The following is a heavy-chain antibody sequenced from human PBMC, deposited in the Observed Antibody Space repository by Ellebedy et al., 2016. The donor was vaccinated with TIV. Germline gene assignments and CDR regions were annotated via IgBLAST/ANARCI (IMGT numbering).Heavy chain of an antibody. CDR2: ISAYNGNT. D-gene: IGHD3-22*01. J-gene: IGHJ4*02. Sequence: AASVKVSCKTSGYTFTNYGISWVRQAPGQGLEWMGWISAYNGNTNYAQKLQGRVTMTTDTSTSTAYMELRSLKSDDTAVYYCARVPYYDTSGYYSNFDYWGQGTLVTVSS. CDR1: GYTFTNYG. V-gene: IGHV1-18*04. CDR3: ARVPYYDTSGYYSNFDY.